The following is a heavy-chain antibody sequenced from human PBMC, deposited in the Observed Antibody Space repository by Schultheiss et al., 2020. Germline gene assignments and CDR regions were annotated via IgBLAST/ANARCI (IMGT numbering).Heavy chain of an antibody. CDR1: GGSISGYY. J-gene: IGHJ6*02. V-gene: IGHV4-34*09. CDR2: INHSGST. CDR3: ARGDYYGMDV. Sequence: LSLTCTVSGGSISGYYWSWIRQPPGKGLEWIGEINHSGSTNYNPSLKSRVTISVDTSKNQFSLKLSSVTAADTAVYYCARGDYYGMDVWGQGTTVTVSS.